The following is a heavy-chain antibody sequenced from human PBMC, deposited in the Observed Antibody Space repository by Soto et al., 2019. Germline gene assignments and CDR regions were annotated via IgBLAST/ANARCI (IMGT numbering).Heavy chain of an antibody. CDR1: GGSISSGGYS. J-gene: IGHJ4*02. CDR2: IYHSGST. CDR3: ARAKSGAFDY. D-gene: IGHD2-15*01. Sequence: PSETLSLTCAVSGGSISSGGYSWSWIRQPPGKGLEWIGYIYHSGSTYYNPSLKSRVTISVDRSKNQFSLKLSSVTAADTAVYYCARAKSGAFDYWGQGTLVTVSS. V-gene: IGHV4-30-2*01.